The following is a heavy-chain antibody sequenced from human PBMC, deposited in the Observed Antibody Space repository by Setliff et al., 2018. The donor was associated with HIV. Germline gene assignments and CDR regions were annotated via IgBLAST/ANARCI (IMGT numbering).Heavy chain of an antibody. CDR2: IYYSGTT. CDR1: GGSISSGGYY. J-gene: IGHJ4*02. D-gene: IGHD1-7*01. Sequence: SETLSLTCTVSGGSISSGGYYWSWIRQHPGKGLEWIGYIYYSGTTNYNPALESRVTIAVDTSKNQFSLRLTSVTSADTAVYYCSRGGTMAEYWGPGKVVTVSS. V-gene: IGHV4-61*08. CDR3: SRGGTMAEY.